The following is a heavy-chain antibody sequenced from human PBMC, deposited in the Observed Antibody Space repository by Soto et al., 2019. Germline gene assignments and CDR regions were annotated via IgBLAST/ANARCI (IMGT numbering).Heavy chain of an antibody. Sequence: SETLSLTCTVSGGSISSYYWSWIRQPPGKGLEWIGYIYYSGSTNYNPSLKSRVTISVDTSKNQFSLKLSSVTAADTAVYYCARGDYDILTGHYYFDYWGQGTLVTVSS. CDR3: ARGDYDILTGHYYFDY. D-gene: IGHD3-9*01. CDR1: GGSISSYY. CDR2: IYYSGST. V-gene: IGHV4-59*01. J-gene: IGHJ4*02.